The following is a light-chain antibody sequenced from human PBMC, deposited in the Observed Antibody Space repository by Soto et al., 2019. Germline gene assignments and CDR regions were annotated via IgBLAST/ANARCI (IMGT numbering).Light chain of an antibody. CDR1: QSVSSN. CDR3: QEYNNWPALT. Sequence: EIVMTQSPATLSVTTGERATLSCRANQSVSSNLAWYQQKPGQAPRLLISGASTRATGIPDRFSGSGSGTEFTLTISSLQSEDFAVYYCQEYNNWPALTFGGGTKVDI. V-gene: IGKV3-15*01. J-gene: IGKJ4*01. CDR2: GAS.